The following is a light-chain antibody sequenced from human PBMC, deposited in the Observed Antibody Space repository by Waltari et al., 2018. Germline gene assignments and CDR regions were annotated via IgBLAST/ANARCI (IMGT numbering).Light chain of an antibody. J-gene: IGLJ2*01. CDR2: GVN. V-gene: IGLV2-23*02. Sequence: QSALTQPASVSGSPGHSVTISCTGSSSHVGNYNLVSWYQQHPGKAPKLIIFGVNKRPSGISNRFSGSKSGNTGSLTISGLQPEDEADYYCCSYAGSRNMIFGGGTKLTVL. CDR1: SSHVGNYNL. CDR3: CSYAGSRNMI.